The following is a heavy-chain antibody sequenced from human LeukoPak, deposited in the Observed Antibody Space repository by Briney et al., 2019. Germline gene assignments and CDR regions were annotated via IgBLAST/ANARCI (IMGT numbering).Heavy chain of an antibody. V-gene: IGHV4-59*01. CDR2: IYYSGTT. CDR3: ARTYSAYGQFDF. J-gene: IGHJ4*02. D-gene: IGHD5-12*01. Sequence: SETLSLTXTVSGGSISGYYWSWIRQPPGKGLEWIGYIYYSGTTTYNPSLKSRVTISVDTSKNQFSLKLSSVTAADTAVYYCARTYSAYGQFDFWGQGTLVTVSS. CDR1: GGSISGYY.